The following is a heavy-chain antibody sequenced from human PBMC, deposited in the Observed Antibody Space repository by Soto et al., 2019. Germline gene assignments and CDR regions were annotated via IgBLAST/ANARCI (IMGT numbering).Heavy chain of an antibody. D-gene: IGHD1-7*01. J-gene: IGHJ4*02. CDR3: TRSNNWNYEYYFDY. CDR1: GFSLSRKGMS. V-gene: IGHV2-70*01. CDR2: IDWEEEK. Sequence: GSGPTLMNPKQTLILTCAFSGFSLSRKGMSVSWIRQPPGKALEFLALIDWEEEKFYSPSLRTRLTVSKDTSKSQVVLTLTNVDPVDTATYYCTRSNNWNYEYYFDYWGQGTLVTVSS.